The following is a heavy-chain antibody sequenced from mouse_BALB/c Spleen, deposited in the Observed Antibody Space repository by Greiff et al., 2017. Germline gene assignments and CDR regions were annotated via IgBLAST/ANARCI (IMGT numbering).Heavy chain of an antibody. D-gene: IGHD2-14*01. CDR2: INPSSGYT. Sequence: VQLQQSGAELARPGASVKMSCKASGYTFTSYTMHWVKQRPGQGLEWIGYINPSSGYTNYNQKFKDKATLTADKSSSTAYMQLSSLTSEDSAVYYCARGGGYDVGWFAYWGQGTLVTVSA. J-gene: IGHJ3*01. CDR1: GYTFTSYT. V-gene: IGHV1-4*01. CDR3: ARGGGYDVGWFAY.